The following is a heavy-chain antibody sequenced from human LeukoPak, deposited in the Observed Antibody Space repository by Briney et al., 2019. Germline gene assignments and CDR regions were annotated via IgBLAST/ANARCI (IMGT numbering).Heavy chain of an antibody. CDR1: GFTVSSNY. CDR3: ARRVGYSYGYDY. J-gene: IGHJ4*02. Sequence: PGGSLGLSCAASGFTVSSNYMSWVRQAPEKGLEWVSVIYSGGSTYYADSVKGRFTISRDNSKNTLYLQMNSLRAEDTAVYYCARRVGYSYGYDYWGQGTLVTVSS. CDR2: IYSGGST. D-gene: IGHD5-18*01. V-gene: IGHV3-53*01.